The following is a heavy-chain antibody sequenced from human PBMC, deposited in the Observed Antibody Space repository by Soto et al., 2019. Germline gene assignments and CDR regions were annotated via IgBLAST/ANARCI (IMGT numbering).Heavy chain of an antibody. CDR2: IKGDESST. V-gene: IGHV3-74*01. J-gene: IGHJ4*02. D-gene: IGHD3-3*01. CDR3: ARGDFGAHYFDS. Sequence: PGGSLRLSCAASGFTFSSYWMHWVRQAPGKGLEWVSRIKGDESSTNYADSVKGRFTISRDNAKNTFYLQMNSLRAEDTAVYYCARGDFGAHYFDSWGQGTLVTVSS. CDR1: GFTFSSYW.